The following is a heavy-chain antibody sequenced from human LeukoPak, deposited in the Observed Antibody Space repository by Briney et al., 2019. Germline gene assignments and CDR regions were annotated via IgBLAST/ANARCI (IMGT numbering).Heavy chain of an antibody. Sequence: SVKVSCKASGGTFSSYAISWVRQAPGQGLEWMGRIIPILGIANYAQKFQGRVTITADTSTSTAYMELSSLRSEDTAVYYCARGGRYYGSKGMDDWGQGTTVTVSS. CDR2: IIPILGIA. J-gene: IGHJ6*02. D-gene: IGHD3-10*01. CDR3: ARGGRYYGSKGMDD. CDR1: GGTFSSYA. V-gene: IGHV1-69*04.